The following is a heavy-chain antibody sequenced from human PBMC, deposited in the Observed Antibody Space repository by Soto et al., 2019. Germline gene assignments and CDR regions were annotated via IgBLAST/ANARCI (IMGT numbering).Heavy chain of an antibody. D-gene: IGHD3-10*01. CDR3: ARVIFYVVRGDDAFDI. CDR2: ISAYNGNT. V-gene: IGHV1-18*01. CDR1: GYTFTSYG. J-gene: IGHJ3*02. Sequence: ASVKVSCKASGYTFTSYGISWVRQAPGQGLEWMGWISAYNGNTNYAQKLQGRVTMTTDTSTSTAYMELRSLRSDDTAAYYCARVIFYVVRGDDAFDIWGQGTMVTVSS.